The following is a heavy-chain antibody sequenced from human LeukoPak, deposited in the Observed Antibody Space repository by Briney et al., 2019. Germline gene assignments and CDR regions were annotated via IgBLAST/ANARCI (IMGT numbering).Heavy chain of an antibody. Sequence: GGSLRLSCGASRFTFSNYGMSWVRQAPGKGLEGVANIKQDGSEKYYVHSVKGRFTISGDNAKNSMYLQMNSLRAEDTAVYYCAELGITMIGGVWGKGTTVTISS. J-gene: IGHJ6*04. CDR2: IKQDGSEK. D-gene: IGHD3-10*02. V-gene: IGHV3-7*01. CDR3: AELGITMIGGV. CDR1: RFTFSNYG.